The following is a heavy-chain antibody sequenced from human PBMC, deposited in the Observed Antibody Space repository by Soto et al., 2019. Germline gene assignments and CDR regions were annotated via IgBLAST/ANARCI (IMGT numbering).Heavy chain of an antibody. V-gene: IGHV1-18*01. D-gene: IGHD1-7*01. Sequence: QVQLVQSGAEVKKPGASVKVCCKASGYTFTSYGISWVRQAPGQGLEWMGRISPYNGNTNYAQKLQGRVTMTTDTSTSTAYMELRSLRSDDTAVYYCARDRGYNWNYGWFDPWGQGTLVTVSS. J-gene: IGHJ5*02. CDR3: ARDRGYNWNYGWFDP. CDR2: ISPYNGNT. CDR1: GYTFTSYG.